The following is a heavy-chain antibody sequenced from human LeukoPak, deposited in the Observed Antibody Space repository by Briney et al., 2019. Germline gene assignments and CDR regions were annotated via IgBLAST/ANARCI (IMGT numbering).Heavy chain of an antibody. CDR3: AKTHGYFDP. CDR2: ITNSGGTT. Sequence: PGGSLRLSCAASGFTFSSYAMSWVRQAPGKGLEWVSAITNSGGTTYYADSVKGRFTISRDNSKNTLFLQMNSLRVEDAAMYYCAKTHGYFDPWGQGTLVAVSS. CDR1: GFTFSSYA. V-gene: IGHV3-23*01. J-gene: IGHJ5*02. D-gene: IGHD3-22*01.